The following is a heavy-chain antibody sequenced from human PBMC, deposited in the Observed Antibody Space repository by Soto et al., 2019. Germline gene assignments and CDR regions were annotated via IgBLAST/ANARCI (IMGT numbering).Heavy chain of an antibody. V-gene: IGHV3-30-3*01. Sequence: SLRLSCAASGFTFSSYAMHWVRQAPGKGLEWVAVISYDGSNKYYADSVKGRFTISRDNSKNTLYLQMNSLRAEDTAVYYCARAQLVGATTMYYYGMDVWGQGTMVTVSS. CDR1: GFTFSSYA. CDR2: ISYDGSNK. J-gene: IGHJ6*02. D-gene: IGHD1-26*01. CDR3: ARAQLVGATTMYYYGMDV.